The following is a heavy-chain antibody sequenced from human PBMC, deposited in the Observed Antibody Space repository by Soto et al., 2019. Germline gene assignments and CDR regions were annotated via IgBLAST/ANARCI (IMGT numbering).Heavy chain of an antibody. CDR3: AGEPKRRPYDIHV. D-gene: IGHD1-1*01. CDR2: IWSDGSRT. J-gene: IGHJ6*02. CDR1: GLTFSTYD. V-gene: IGHV3-33*01. Sequence: SLRVSCAAAGLTFSTYDMHWVRQAPGKGLERVALIWSDGSRTFYADSVKGRFTISRDNSKNTLYLQMHSLRAEDTAGYYCAGEPKRRPYDIHVSRPGTMLTV.